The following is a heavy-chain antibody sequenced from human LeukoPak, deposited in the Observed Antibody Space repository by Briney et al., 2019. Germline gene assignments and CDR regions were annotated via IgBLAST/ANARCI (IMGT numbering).Heavy chain of an antibody. D-gene: IGHD3-16*02. CDR1: GFTFSSYW. V-gene: IGHV3-7*01. Sequence: GGSLRLSCAASGFTFSSYWMSWVRQAPGKGLEWVANIKQDGSEKYYVDSVKGRFTISRDNAKNSLYLQMNSLRAEDTAVYYCARGVDWLSSAFDIWGQGTMVTVSS. J-gene: IGHJ3*02. CDR2: IKQDGSEK. CDR3: ARGVDWLSSAFDI.